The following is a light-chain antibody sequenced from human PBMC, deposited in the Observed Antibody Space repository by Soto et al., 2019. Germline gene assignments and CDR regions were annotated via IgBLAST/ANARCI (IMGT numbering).Light chain of an antibody. J-gene: IGKJ5*01. CDR1: QSISSY. CDR3: QQYENLPT. V-gene: IGKV1-33*01. Sequence: IRMTHSPSSLSASTGDRVTITCRASQSISSYLNWYQQKPGRTPKLLIYDASNLEAGVPSRFRGSGSGTDFTFTISRLQPEDIATYYCQQYENLPTFGQGTRLEIK. CDR2: DAS.